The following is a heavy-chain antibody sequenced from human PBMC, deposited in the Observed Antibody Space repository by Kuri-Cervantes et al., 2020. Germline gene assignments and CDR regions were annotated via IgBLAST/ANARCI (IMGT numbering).Heavy chain of an antibody. CDR2: ISSSGSTI. V-gene: IGHV3-48*04. CDR3: AGVRSDYYYYMDV. D-gene: IGHD1-1*01. CDR1: GFTFSSYA. J-gene: IGHJ6*03. Sequence: GGSLRLSCAASGFTFSSYAMSWVRQAPGKGLEWVSYISSSGSTIYYADSVKGRFTISRDNAKNSLYLQMNSLRAEDTAVYYCAGVRSDYYYYMDVWGKGTTVTVSS.